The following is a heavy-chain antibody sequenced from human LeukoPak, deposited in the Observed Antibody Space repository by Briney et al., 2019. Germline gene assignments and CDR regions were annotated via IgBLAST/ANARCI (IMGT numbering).Heavy chain of an antibody. CDR3: AKERQVPAGHDAFDI. J-gene: IGHJ3*02. V-gene: IGHV1-2*02. CDR1: GYTFTGYY. Sequence: ATPKVSCKASGYTFTGYYMHWVRQAPGQGLEWMGWINPKSGGTNYAQKFHGRVTMTRDTSISTAYMELSRLRSDDTAVYYCAKERQVPAGHDAFDIWGQGTMVTVSS. CDR2: INPKSGGT. D-gene: IGHD2-2*01.